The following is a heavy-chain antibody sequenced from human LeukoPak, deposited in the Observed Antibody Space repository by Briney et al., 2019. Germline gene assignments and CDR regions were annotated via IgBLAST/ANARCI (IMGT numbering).Heavy chain of an antibody. J-gene: IGHJ3*02. V-gene: IGHV4-34*01. CDR1: GGSFSSYY. CDR2: INHSGST. D-gene: IGHD2-21*01. Sequence: PSETLSLTCAVYGGSFSSYYWSWIRQPPGKGLEWIGEINHSGSTNYNPSLKSRVTISVDTSKNQFSLKLSSVTAADTAVYYCARGSDWVAFDIWGQGTMVTVSS. CDR3: ARGSDWVAFDI.